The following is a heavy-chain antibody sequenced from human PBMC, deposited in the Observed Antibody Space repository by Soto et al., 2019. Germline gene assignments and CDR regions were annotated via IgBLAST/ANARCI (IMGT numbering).Heavy chain of an antibody. CDR1: GFTFSSYW. CDR2: IKQDGSEK. Sequence: LGGSLRLSCAASGFTFSSYWMSWVRQAPGKGLEWVANIKQDGSEKYYVDSVKGRFTISRDNAKNSLYLQMNSLRAEDTAVYYCARDFGSSWPLDAFDIWGQGTMVTVSS. J-gene: IGHJ3*02. D-gene: IGHD6-13*01. V-gene: IGHV3-7*01. CDR3: ARDFGSSWPLDAFDI.